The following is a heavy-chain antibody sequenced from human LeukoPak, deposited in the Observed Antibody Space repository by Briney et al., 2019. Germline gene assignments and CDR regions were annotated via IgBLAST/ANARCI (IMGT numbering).Heavy chain of an antibody. CDR2: ISSSSSYI. D-gene: IGHD1-14*01. V-gene: IGHV3-21*01. CDR1: GFTFSSYS. Sequence: GGSLRLSCAASGFTFSSYSMNWVRQAPGKGLEWVSSISSSSSYIYYADSVKGRFTISRDNAKNSLYVQMNSLRAEDTAVYYCARETSGGFNFDYWGQGTLVTVSS. CDR3: ARETSGGFNFDY. J-gene: IGHJ4*02.